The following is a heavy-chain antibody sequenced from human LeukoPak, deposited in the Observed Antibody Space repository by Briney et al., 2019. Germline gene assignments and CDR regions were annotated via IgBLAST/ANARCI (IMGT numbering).Heavy chain of an antibody. CDR1: GGTFSSYA. D-gene: IGHD2-8*01. CDR2: IIPIFGTA. V-gene: IGHV1-69*13. CDR3: AKDGEDIVLMVYAIHYYYMDV. Sequence: ASVKVSCKASGGTFSSYAISWVRQAPGQGLEWMGGIIPIFGTANYAQKFQGRVTITADESTSTAYMELSSLRSEDTAVYYCAKDGEDIVLMVYAIHYYYMDVWGKGTTVTVSS. J-gene: IGHJ6*03.